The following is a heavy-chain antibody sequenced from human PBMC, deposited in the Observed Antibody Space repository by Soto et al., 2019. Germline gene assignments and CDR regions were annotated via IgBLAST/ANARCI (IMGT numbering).Heavy chain of an antibody. CDR2: IYYSGTT. D-gene: IGHD4-17*01. J-gene: IGHJ4*02. Sequence: SETLSLTCTVSGGSITSGDYYWSWVRQPPGKGLEWIGYIYYSGTTYYNPSLKSRVTISVDTSKNQFSLKLSSVTAADTAVYYCARDRGDYDFDYWGQGTLVTVSS. CDR3: ARDRGDYDFDY. CDR1: GGSITSGDYY. V-gene: IGHV4-30-4*02.